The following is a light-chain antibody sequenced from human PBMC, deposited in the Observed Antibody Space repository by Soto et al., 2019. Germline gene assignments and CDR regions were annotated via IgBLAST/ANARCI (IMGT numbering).Light chain of an antibody. Sequence: EIVLTQSPAILSLSPGERATLSCRASQSVSSSLAWYQQKPGQAPRLLIYDTSNRATDIPPRFSGSGSGTDITLTISSLEPEDFAVYYCQQRTNWPPGFGQGTKVDIK. V-gene: IGKV3-11*01. CDR2: DTS. CDR1: QSVSSS. J-gene: IGKJ1*01. CDR3: QQRTNWPPG.